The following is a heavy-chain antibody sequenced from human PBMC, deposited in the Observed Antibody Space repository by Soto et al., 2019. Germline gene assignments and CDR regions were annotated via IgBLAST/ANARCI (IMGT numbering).Heavy chain of an antibody. Sequence: TSETLSLTCTVACGSISSGGYYWSWIRQHPGKGLEWNGYIYYSGSTYYNPSLKSRVTISVDTSKNQFSLKLSSVTAADTAVYYCARVGGINWFDPWGQGTLVTVSS. CDR1: CGSISSGGYY. CDR3: ARVGGINWFDP. CDR2: IYYSGST. J-gene: IGHJ5*02. V-gene: IGHV4-31*03. D-gene: IGHD3-16*01.